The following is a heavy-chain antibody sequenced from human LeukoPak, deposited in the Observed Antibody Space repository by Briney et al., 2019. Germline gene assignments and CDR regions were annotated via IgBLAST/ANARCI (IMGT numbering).Heavy chain of an antibody. D-gene: IGHD2-2*02. CDR2: INWNGGST. J-gene: IGHJ6*03. Sequence: AGSLRLSCAASGFSFDDYGMSWVRQAPGKGLEWVSSINWNGGSTGYADSAKGRFTISRDNAKNSPYLQMNSLRAEDTALYDCARAGMGQLINLYHFYMDVWGQGTTVTVSS. CDR3: ARAGMGQLINLYHFYMDV. CDR1: GFSFDDYG. V-gene: IGHV3-20*01.